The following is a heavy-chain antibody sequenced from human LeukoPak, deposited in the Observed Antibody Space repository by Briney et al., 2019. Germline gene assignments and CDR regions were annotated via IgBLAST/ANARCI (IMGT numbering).Heavy chain of an antibody. V-gene: IGHV3-23*01. CDR3: AKLYAAPYYYYMDV. CDR2: ISGSGGST. Sequence: GGSLRLSCAASEFTFSSYWMSWVRQAPGKGLEWVSAISGSGGSTYYADSVKGRFTISRDNSKNTLDLQMNSLRAEDTAVYYCAKLYAAPYYYYMDVWGKGTTVTVSS. D-gene: IGHD2-8*01. CDR1: EFTFSSYW. J-gene: IGHJ6*03.